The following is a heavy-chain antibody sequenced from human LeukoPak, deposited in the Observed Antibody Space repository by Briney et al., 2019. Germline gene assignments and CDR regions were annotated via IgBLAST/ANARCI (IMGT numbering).Heavy chain of an antibody. CDR3: AREYGGMPYFDY. CDR1: GGSISSGGYY. J-gene: IGHJ4*02. Sequence: PSQTLSLTCTVSGGSISSGGYYWNWIRQHPGKGLEWIGYIYYSGSTYYNPSLKSRVTISVDTSKNQFSLKLSSVTAADTAVYYCAREYGGMPYFDYWGQGTLVTVSS. V-gene: IGHV4-31*03. D-gene: IGHD4-23*01. CDR2: IYYSGST.